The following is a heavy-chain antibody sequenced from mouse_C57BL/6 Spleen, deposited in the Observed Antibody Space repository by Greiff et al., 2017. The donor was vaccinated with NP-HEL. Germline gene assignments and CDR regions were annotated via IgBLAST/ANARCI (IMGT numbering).Heavy chain of an antibody. CDR2: IRHKANGYTT. CDR3: ARSSFYTYDAMDY. CDR1: GFTFTDYY. D-gene: IGHD2-12*01. V-gene: IGHV7-3*01. Sequence: EVQVVESGGGLVQPGGSLSLSCAASGFTFTDYYMSWVRQPPGKALEWLGFIRHKANGYTTEYSASVKGRFTISRDNSQSILYLQMNALRAEDSATYYCARSSFYTYDAMDYWGQGTSVTVSS. J-gene: IGHJ4*01.